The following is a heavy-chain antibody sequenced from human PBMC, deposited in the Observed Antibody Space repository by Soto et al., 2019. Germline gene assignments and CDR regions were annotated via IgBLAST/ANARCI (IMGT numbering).Heavy chain of an antibody. CDR3: ARGMPYGGKWYYSYGMDV. V-gene: IGHV4-34*01. Sequence: QVQLQQWGAGLLKPSETLSLTCAVYGGSFSGYYWSWLRQPPGKGLEWIGEINHSGSTNYNPSLKRRVTISVDTSNNLCALKPSSVTAADTAVYYCARGMPYGGKWYYSYGMDVWGQGTTVTVSS. D-gene: IGHD2-15*01. CDR1: GGSFSGYY. J-gene: IGHJ6*02. CDR2: INHSGST.